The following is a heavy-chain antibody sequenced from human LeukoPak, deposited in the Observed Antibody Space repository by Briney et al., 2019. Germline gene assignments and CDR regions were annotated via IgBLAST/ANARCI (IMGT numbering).Heavy chain of an antibody. CDR2: ISAYNGNT. Sequence: ASVKVSCKASGYTFTSYGISWVRQAPGQGLEWMGWISAYNGNTNYAQKLQGRVTMTTDTSTSTAYMELRSLRSDDTAVYYCASIRVGYYYDSSGYYDRRGQGTLVTVSS. CDR1: GYTFTSYG. J-gene: IGHJ5*02. CDR3: ASIRVGYYYDSSGYYDR. D-gene: IGHD3-22*01. V-gene: IGHV1-18*01.